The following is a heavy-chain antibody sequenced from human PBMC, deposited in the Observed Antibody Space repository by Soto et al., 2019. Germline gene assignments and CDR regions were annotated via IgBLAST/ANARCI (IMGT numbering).Heavy chain of an antibody. Sequence: QVQLQESGPGLVKPSQTLSLTCTVSGGSISSDGYYWNWIRQHPGKGLEWIGYIYYTGSTYYNPSLTSRVTMSVDTSRSQFSLKLSSVTAADTAVYYCARGISSSWFQEQGGFDYWGQGTLVTVSS. V-gene: IGHV4-31*03. CDR3: ARGISSSWFQEQGGFDY. CDR2: IYYTGST. J-gene: IGHJ4*02. CDR1: GGSISSDGYY. D-gene: IGHD6-13*01.